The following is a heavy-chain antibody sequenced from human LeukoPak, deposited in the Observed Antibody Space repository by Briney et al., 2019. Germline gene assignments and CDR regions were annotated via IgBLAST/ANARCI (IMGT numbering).Heavy chain of an antibody. CDR1: GGSISSGDYY. Sequence: SETLSLTYTVSGGSISSGDYYWSWIRQPPGKGLEWIGYIYYSGSTYYNPSLKSRVTISVDTSKNQFSLKLSSVTAADTAVYYCARLGVPYYYYYYMDVWGKGTTVTVSS. J-gene: IGHJ6*03. CDR2: IYYSGST. V-gene: IGHV4-30-4*01. D-gene: IGHD2-2*01. CDR3: ARLGVPYYYYYYMDV.